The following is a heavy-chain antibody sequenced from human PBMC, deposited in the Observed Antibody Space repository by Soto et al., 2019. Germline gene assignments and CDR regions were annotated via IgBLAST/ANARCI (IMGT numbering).Heavy chain of an antibody. V-gene: IGHV3-73*01. D-gene: IGHD5-12*01. J-gene: IGHJ4*02. CDR3: TTMLGLRIDY. CDR1: GLTFSDSA. CDR2: IRSKTNNYAT. Sequence: PGGSLRLSCAASGLTFSDSAIHWVRQASGKGLEWVGRIRSKTNNYATTYAASVKGRFTISRDDSKNTAYLQMNSLKTEDTAVYYCTTMLGLRIDYWGQGTLVTVSS.